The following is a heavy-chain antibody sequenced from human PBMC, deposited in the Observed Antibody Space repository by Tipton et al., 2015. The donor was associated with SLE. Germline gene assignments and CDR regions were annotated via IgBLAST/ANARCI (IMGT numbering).Heavy chain of an antibody. J-gene: IGHJ4*02. CDR1: GGSISSTGYY. V-gene: IGHV4-39*01. Sequence: TLSLTCTVSGGSISSTGYYWGWIRQPPGKGLEWIGSIYYSGSTYYNPSLKSRVTISVDTSKNQFSLKLSSVTAADTAVYYCARQGGLGANYWGQGTLVTVSS. CDR2: IYYSGST. D-gene: IGHD3-16*01. CDR3: ARQGGLGANY.